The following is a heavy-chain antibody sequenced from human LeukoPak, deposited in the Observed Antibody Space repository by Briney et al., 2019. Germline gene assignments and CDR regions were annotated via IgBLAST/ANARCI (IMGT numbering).Heavy chain of an antibody. Sequence: PGGSLRLSCAASGFTFSSYWMSWVRQAPGKRLKWVANIKQDGSVKYYVDSVKGRFTISRDNAMNSLYLQMNSLRAEDTAVYYCARDTAMVTSVDYYGMDVWGQGTTVTVSS. D-gene: IGHD5-18*01. CDR3: ARDTAMVTSVDYYGMDV. CDR2: IKQDGSVK. J-gene: IGHJ6*02. V-gene: IGHV3-7*05. CDR1: GFTFSSYW.